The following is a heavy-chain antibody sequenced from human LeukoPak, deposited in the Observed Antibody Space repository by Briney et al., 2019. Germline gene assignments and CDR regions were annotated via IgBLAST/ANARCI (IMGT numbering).Heavy chain of an antibody. V-gene: IGHV3-23*01. Sequence: GGSLRLSCAASGFTFSSYAMSWVRQAPGKGLEWVSAISGSGGSTYYADSVKGRFTISRDNAKNSLYLQMNSLRAEDTALYYCAKDRGYDYCDSSGSDYWGQGTLVTVSS. CDR3: AKDRGYDYCDSSGSDY. D-gene: IGHD3-22*01. CDR2: ISGSGGST. CDR1: GFTFSSYA. J-gene: IGHJ4*02.